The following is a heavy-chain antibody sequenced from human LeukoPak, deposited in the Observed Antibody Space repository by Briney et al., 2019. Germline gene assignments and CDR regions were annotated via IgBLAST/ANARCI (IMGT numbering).Heavy chain of an antibody. CDR2: ISASGGST. CDR3: AKTPPRDGYNFFFWFDY. CDR1: GFTFSSYA. V-gene: IGHV3-23*01. D-gene: IGHD5-24*01. J-gene: IGHJ4*02. Sequence: PGGSLRLSCAASGFTFSSYAMSWVRQAPGKGLEWVSAISASGGSTYYADSVKGRFTISRDNSKNTLYLQMNSLRAEDTAVYYCAKTPPRDGYNFFFWFDYWGQGTLVTVSS.